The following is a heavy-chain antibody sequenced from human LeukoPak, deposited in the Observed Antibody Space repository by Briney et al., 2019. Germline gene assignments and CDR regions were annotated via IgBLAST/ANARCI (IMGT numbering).Heavy chain of an antibody. D-gene: IGHD3-10*01. J-gene: IGHJ6*03. V-gene: IGHV4-34*01. CDR1: GGSFSGYS. CDR2: INHSGSI. CDR3: ARGTYYYGSGRNYYMDV. Sequence: PSETLSLTWAVYGGSFSGYSWSWVRQPPGKGLEWIGEINHSGSINSNPSLKSRVTISVDTSKNQFSLKLSSVTAADTAVYYCARGTYYYGSGRNYYMDVWGKGTTVTVSS.